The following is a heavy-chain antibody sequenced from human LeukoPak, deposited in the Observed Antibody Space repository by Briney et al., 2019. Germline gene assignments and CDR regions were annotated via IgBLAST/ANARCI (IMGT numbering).Heavy chain of an antibody. D-gene: IGHD1-26*01. J-gene: IGHJ4*02. CDR3: ARQISGSYRYYFDY. V-gene: IGHV4-39*01. CDR1: GGSIRSSGYY. CDR2: IYYSGST. Sequence: PETLSLTCTVSGGSIRSSGYYWGWIRQPPGKGLECIGSIYYSGSTYYNPSLKSRVTISVDTSKNQFSLRLSSVTAADTAVYYCARQISGSYRYYFDYWGQGTLVTVSS.